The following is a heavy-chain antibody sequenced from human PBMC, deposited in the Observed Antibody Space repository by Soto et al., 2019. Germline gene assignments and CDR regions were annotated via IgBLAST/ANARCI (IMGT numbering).Heavy chain of an antibody. CDR1: GFDFEDFA. CDR3: AKALYYYDSSPLDH. V-gene: IGHV3-43D*04. CDR2: INSDGTDS. D-gene: IGHD3-22*01. J-gene: IGHJ4*02. Sequence: GGSLRLSCAAAGFDFEDFAMHWVRQAPGKGLEWVSLINSDGTDSYYMDSVRGRFTISRDNGKNSLYLQMDRLRPEDTAFYFCAKALYYYDSSPLDHWSQGTLVTVSS.